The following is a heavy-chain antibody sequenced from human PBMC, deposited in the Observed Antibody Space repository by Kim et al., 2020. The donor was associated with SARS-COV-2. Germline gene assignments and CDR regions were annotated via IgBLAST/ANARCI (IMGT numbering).Heavy chain of an antibody. CDR3: ARDQGIAASFDY. Sequence: GGSLRLSCAASGFTFSSYSMNWVRQAPGKGLEWVSSISSSSSYIYYADSVKGRFTISRDNAKNSLYLQMNSLRAEDTAVYYCARDQGIAASFDYWGQGTLVTVSS. D-gene: IGHD6-13*01. CDR2: ISSSSSYI. CDR1: GFTFSSYS. J-gene: IGHJ4*02. V-gene: IGHV3-21*01.